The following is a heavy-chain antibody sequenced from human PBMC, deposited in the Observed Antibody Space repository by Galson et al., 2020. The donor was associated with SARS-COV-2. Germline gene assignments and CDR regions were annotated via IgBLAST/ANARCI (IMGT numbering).Heavy chain of an antibody. CDR1: GFSLSTSGLG. Sequence: SGPTLVKPTQTLTLTCTFSGFSLSTSGLGVGWIRQPPGKALEWLAVIYWDDDKRYSTSLKSRLTVTKDTSKNQVVLTMTNMDPVDTATYYCAHSHRTYWYGDFDYWGQGTPVTVSS. CDR2: IYWDDDK. CDR3: AHSHRTYWYGDFDY. V-gene: IGHV2-5*02. J-gene: IGHJ4*02. D-gene: IGHD2-8*02.